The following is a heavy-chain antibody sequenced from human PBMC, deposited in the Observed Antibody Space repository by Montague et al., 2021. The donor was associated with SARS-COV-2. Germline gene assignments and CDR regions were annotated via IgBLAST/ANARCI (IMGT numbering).Heavy chain of an antibody. J-gene: IGHJ6*02. D-gene: IGHD3-9*01. Sequence: SLRLSCAASGFTFSSYAMHWVRQAPGKGLEWVAVISYDGSNKYYADSVKGRFTISRDNSKNTLYLQMNSLRAEDTAVYYCARWGYYDILTGYSKGLALGASYYYYGMDVWGQGTTVTVSS. CDR3: ARWGYYDILTGYSKGLALGASYYYYGMDV. V-gene: IGHV3-30*04. CDR1: GFTFSSYA. CDR2: ISYDGSNK.